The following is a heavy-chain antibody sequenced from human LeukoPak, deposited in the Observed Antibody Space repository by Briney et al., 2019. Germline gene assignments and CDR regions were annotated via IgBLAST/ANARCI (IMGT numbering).Heavy chain of an antibody. CDR3: AKDRSRGFDAFDI. J-gene: IGHJ3*02. D-gene: IGHD3-22*01. CDR2: ISRTSTYI. V-gene: IGHV3-21*04. Sequence: GGSLRVSCATSGFMFSDYSMNWVRQAPGKGLEWVSSISRTSTYIWYADSVKGRFTISRDNAKNSLYLQMNSLRAEDTALYYCAKDRSRGFDAFDIWGQGTMVTVSS. CDR1: GFMFSDYS.